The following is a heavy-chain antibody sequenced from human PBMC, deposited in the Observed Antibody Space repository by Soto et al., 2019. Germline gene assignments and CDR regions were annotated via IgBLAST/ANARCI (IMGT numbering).Heavy chain of an antibody. J-gene: IGHJ5*02. CDR1: GGSISNYY. CDR3: ARGVPAAGTDWFDP. V-gene: IGHV4-4*07. D-gene: IGHD6-13*01. Sequence: KPSETLSLTCTVSGGSISNYYWSWIRQSAEKRLEGIGRVSSTGSSYYNPSLKSRVTISVDTSKNQVSLNLTSVTAADTAVYYCARGVPAAGTDWFDPWGQATLVTLSS. CDR2: VSSTGSS.